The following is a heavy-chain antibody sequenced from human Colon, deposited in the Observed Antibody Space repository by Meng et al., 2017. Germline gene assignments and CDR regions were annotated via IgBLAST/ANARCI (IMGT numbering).Heavy chain of an antibody. J-gene: IGHJ4*02. CDR1: GSTLSSYA. CDR2: INLGNGNT. V-gene: IGHV1-3*01. D-gene: IGHD3-9*01. CDR3: TSPIY. Sequence: VQLWQSGAEVKKPGASVKVSCKASGSTLSSYAVHWVRQAPGQRLEWMGWINLGNGNTKYSQNFQGRVTITRDTSASTAYMELSSLTSEDTAVYYCTSPIYWGQGTLVTVSS.